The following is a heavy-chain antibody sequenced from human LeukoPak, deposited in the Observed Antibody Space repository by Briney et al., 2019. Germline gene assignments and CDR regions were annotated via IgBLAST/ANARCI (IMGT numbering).Heavy chain of an antibody. Sequence: GESLKISCMGSGYSFTSYWIGWVRQMPGKGLECMGIIYPGDSDTRYSPSFQGQVTISVDRSNSTAYLQWSSLKASDTAMYYCARHETGPYFDYWGQGTLVTVSS. CDR3: ARHETGPYFDY. J-gene: IGHJ4*02. CDR2: IYPGDSDT. V-gene: IGHV5-51*01. D-gene: IGHD1-1*01. CDR1: GYSFTSYW.